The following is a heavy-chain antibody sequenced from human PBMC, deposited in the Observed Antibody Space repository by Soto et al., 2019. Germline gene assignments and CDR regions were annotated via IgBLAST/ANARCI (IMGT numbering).Heavy chain of an antibody. V-gene: IGHV1-46*01. Sequence: QVQLVQSGAEVKKPGASVRISCRASGYNFRAHYIHWVRQAPGHGLEWMGIIHPSGGSTSYAQNFPGRVTMTSDTSTTTFYIEINSLRSEDTALYYWARASGGLDFWGQGTLVTVSS. J-gene: IGHJ4*02. D-gene: IGHD3-16*01. CDR1: GYNFRAHY. CDR3: ARASGGLDF. CDR2: IHPSGGST.